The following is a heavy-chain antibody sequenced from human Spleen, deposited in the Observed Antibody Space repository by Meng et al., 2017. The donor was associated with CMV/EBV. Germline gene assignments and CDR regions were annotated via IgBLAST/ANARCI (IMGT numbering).Heavy chain of an antibody. V-gene: IGHV4-39*07. D-gene: IGHD2-21*01. Sequence: QLQLKESGTGLVKPSETLSLTCAVSGDSINNHYYWGWIRQPPGKGLEWIGSSDFSRTTHYNPSLKSRVTMSADTSKNHFSLSLNSVTAADTAVYYCARDHIVSGQGISWGQGTLVTVSS. CDR1: GDSINNHYY. CDR3: ARDHIVSGQGIS. CDR2: SDFSRTT. J-gene: IGHJ5*02.